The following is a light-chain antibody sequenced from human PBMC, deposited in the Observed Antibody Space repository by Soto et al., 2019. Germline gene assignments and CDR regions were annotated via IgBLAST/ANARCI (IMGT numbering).Light chain of an antibody. J-gene: IGKJ5*01. CDR2: VAS. CDR1: PGVSSSY. Sequence: EIVLTQPPDPLSSSPGERATLSCRTSPGVSSSYLAWYQQRPGQAPRLLMYVASNRATGIPYRFSGSGSGTDFTLTINRLEPEDFAVYYCQHYGSSPITFGQGTRLEIK. CDR3: QHYGSSPIT. V-gene: IGKV3-20*01.